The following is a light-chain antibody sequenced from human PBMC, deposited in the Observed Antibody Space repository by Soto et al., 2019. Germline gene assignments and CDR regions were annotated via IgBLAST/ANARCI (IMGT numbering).Light chain of an antibody. CDR1: QSISRR. J-gene: IGKJ1*01. V-gene: IGKV1-5*01. Sequence: DIQMTQSPSTLSASVGDRVTITFRASQSISRRLAWYQQKPGKAPKLLIYDASSLESGVPSRFSGSGSGTEFTLTISSLQPDDFATYYCQQYNSYPATFGQGTKVDIK. CDR2: DAS. CDR3: QQYNSYPAT.